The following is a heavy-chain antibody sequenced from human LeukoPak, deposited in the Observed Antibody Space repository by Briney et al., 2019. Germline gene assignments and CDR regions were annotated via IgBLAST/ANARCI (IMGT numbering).Heavy chain of an antibody. Sequence: ASETLSLTCAVYGGSFSGYYWSWIRQPPGKGLEWIGEINHSGSTNYNPSLKSRVTISVDMSKNQFSLKLSSVTAADTAVYYCARAAGVGYYYYGMDVWGQGTTVTVSS. CDR3: ARAAGVGYYYYGMDV. CDR2: INHSGST. J-gene: IGHJ6*02. D-gene: IGHD1-26*01. V-gene: IGHV4-34*01. CDR1: GGSFSGYY.